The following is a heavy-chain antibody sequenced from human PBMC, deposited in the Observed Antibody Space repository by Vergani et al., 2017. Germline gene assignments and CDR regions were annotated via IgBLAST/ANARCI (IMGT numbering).Heavy chain of an antibody. Sequence: EVQLLESGGGLLQPLVSPCLSSPPSLFTLFTSAMCSVRQAPAKGVVCFSAISGSGGSTYYADSVKGRFTISRDKSKNTLYLQMNSLRAEDTAVYYCAKDRGGIAAAGYSYYFDYWGQGTLVTVSS. V-gene: IGHV3-23*01. CDR1: LFTLFTSA. CDR3: AKDRGGIAAAGYSYYFDY. CDR2: ISGSGGST. D-gene: IGHD6-13*01. J-gene: IGHJ4*02.